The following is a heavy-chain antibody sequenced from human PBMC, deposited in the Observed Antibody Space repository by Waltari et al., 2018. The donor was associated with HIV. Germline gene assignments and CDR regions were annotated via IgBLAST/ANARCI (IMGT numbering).Heavy chain of an antibody. V-gene: IGHV4-38-2*01. J-gene: IGHJ5*02. D-gene: IGHD3-10*01. Sequence: QVQLQESGPGLVKPSETLSLTCAVSGYSISSGFYWGWIRQPPGTGLEWIGSIYHSGNTYYSSSLESRVTISVDTSKNQFSLKLRSVTAADTAVYYCARGGGLIRGVSPNTWFDPWGQGTLVTVSS. CDR1: GYSISSGFY. CDR3: ARGGGLIRGVSPNTWFDP. CDR2: IYHSGNT.